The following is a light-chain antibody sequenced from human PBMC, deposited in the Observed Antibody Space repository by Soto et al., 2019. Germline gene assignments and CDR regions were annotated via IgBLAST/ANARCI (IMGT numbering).Light chain of an antibody. CDR2: AAT. CDR3: QQRSNWPFT. CDR1: QSVSSY. J-gene: IGKJ3*01. V-gene: IGKV3-11*01. Sequence: EIVKTQYPDTLPLSQEERATLSCSASQSVSSYLAWYQQKPGQAPRLLISAATNRATGIPARFSGSGSRTDFTLTISSLESEDFAVYYCQQRSNWPFTLGPGTKVDIK.